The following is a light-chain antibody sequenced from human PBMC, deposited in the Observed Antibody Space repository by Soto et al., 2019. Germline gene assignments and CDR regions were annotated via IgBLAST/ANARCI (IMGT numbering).Light chain of an antibody. J-gene: IGKJ4*01. Sequence: EIVLTQSPGTLSLSPGERATIACRAGRTVDGNYLAWYHQKPGQAPRLLIHGASTRAPGIPDRFSASGAGTDFTLTISRLEPEDSAVYYCQQYSASPRTFGPGTKVEIK. CDR2: GAS. CDR3: QQYSASPRT. CDR1: RTVDGNY. V-gene: IGKV3-20*01.